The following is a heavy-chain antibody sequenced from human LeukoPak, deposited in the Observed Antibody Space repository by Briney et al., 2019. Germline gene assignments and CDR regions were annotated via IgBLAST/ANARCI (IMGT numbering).Heavy chain of an antibody. J-gene: IGHJ5*02. D-gene: IGHD2-15*01. Sequence: SETLSLTCTVSGGSISSYYWSWIRQPPGKGLEWIGYIYYSGSTNYNPSLKSRVTISVDTSKNQFSLKLSSVTAADTAVYYCASFVCSGGSCYSRYLGWFDPWGQGTLVTVSS. V-gene: IGHV4-59*12. CDR1: GGSISSYY. CDR2: IYYSGST. CDR3: ASFVCSGGSCYSRYLGWFDP.